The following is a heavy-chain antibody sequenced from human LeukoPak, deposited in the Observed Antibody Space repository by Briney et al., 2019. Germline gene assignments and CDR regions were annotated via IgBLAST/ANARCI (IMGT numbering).Heavy chain of an antibody. CDR2: IYYSGST. CDR1: GGSISSNY. Sequence: SETLSLTCTVSGGSISSNYWGWIRQPPGKGLEWIGHIYYSGSTNYNPSLKSRVTISVDTSKNQFSLKVSSVTAADTAVYYCARLQTWGYFDYWGQGTLVTVPS. V-gene: IGHV4-59*08. CDR3: ARLQTWGYFDY. J-gene: IGHJ4*02. D-gene: IGHD7-27*01.